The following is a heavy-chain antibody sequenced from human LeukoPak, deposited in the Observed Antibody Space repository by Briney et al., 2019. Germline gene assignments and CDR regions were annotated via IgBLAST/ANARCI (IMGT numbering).Heavy chain of an antibody. D-gene: IGHD6-13*01. Sequence: PSETLSLTCAVYGGSFSGYYWSWIRQPPGKGLEWIGEINHSGSTNYNPSLKSRVTISVDTSKNQFSLKLSSVTAADTAVYYCARGRVDSSSWYSFNWFDPWGQGTLVTVSS. V-gene: IGHV4-34*01. CDR1: GGSFSGYY. CDR2: INHSGST. CDR3: ARGRVDSSSWYSFNWFDP. J-gene: IGHJ5*02.